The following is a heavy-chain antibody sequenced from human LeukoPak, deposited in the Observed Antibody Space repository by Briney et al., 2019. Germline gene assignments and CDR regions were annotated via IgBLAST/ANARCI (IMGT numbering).Heavy chain of an antibody. CDR3: ARDFSTMVRGVIGGYYYYMDV. V-gene: IGHV4-4*07. CDR2: IYTSGST. D-gene: IGHD3-10*01. Sequence: SETLSLTCTVSGGSISSYYWSWIRQPAGKGLEWIGRIYTSGSTNYNPSLKGRVTMSVEASKNQFSLKLSSVTAADTAVYYCARDFSTMVRGVIGGYYYYMDVWGKGTTVTVSS. CDR1: GGSISSYY. J-gene: IGHJ6*03.